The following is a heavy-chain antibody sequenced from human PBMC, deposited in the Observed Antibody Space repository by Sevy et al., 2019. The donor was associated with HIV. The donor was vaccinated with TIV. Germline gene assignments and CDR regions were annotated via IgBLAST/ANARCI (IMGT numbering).Heavy chain of an antibody. CDR2: INPGNGDT. V-gene: IGHV1-3*01. Sequence: ASLKVSCKASGYTFTGYAMHWVRQAPGHSLEWMGWINPGNGDTQYSEKFQDRLRITRDTSATTVYLEMSGLRLEDTAVYYCARDAVPAAGWFDPWGQGTLVTVSS. CDR1: GYTFTGYA. CDR3: ARDAVPAAGWFDP. D-gene: IGHD2-2*01. J-gene: IGHJ5*02.